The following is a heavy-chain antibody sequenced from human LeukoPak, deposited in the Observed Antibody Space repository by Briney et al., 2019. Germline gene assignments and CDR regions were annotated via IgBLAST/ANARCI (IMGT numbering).Heavy chain of an antibody. V-gene: IGHV4-30-2*01. D-gene: IGHD6-13*01. CDR2: IYHSGST. CDR1: GGSISSGGYS. J-gene: IGHJ3*02. Sequence: PSETLSLTCAVSGGSISSGGYSWSWIRQPPGKGLEWIGYIYHSGSTYYNPSLKSRVTISVDRSKNQFSLKLSSVTAADTAVYYCARGSSSITRAFDIWGQGTMVTVSS. CDR3: ARGSSSITRAFDI.